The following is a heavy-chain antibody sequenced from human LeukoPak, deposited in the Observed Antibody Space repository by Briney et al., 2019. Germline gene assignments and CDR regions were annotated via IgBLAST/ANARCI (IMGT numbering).Heavy chain of an antibody. J-gene: IGHJ4*02. D-gene: IGHD6-13*01. V-gene: IGHV1-46*01. Sequence: ASVKVSCKASGYTFTSYYMHWVRQAPGQGLEWMGIINPSGGSTSYAQKFQGRVTMTTDTSTSTAYMELRSLRSDDTAVYYCARRGIAAALNYWGQGTLVTVSS. CDR2: INPSGGST. CDR3: ARRGIAAALNY. CDR1: GYTFTSYY.